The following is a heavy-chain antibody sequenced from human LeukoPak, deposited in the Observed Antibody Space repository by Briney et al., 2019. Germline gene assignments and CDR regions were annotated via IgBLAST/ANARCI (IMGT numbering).Heavy chain of an antibody. Sequence: SETLSLTCTVSGGSISNYYWNWIRQPPGKGLEWIGYIYYTGSTNYNPSLKSRVTISVDTSKNQFSLKLNSVTSADTAVYYCAGGWGYFDYWGQGTLVTVSS. CDR1: GGSISNYY. D-gene: IGHD3-16*01. CDR3: AGGWGYFDY. V-gene: IGHV4-59*01. J-gene: IGHJ4*02. CDR2: IYYTGST.